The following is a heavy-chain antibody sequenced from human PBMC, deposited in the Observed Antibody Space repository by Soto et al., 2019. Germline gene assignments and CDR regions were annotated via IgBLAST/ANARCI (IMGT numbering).Heavy chain of an antibody. CDR2: TYYRSKWYN. CDR1: VDSVASNSAA. Sequence: SQTLSLTCAISVDSVASNSAAWNWIRQSPSRGLEWLGRTYYRSKWYNDYAVSVKSRITINPDTSKNQFSLQLNSVTPEDTAVYYCAREELRITMIVVVITTWFDPWGQGTLVTVSS. D-gene: IGHD3-22*01. J-gene: IGHJ5*02. CDR3: AREELRITMIVVVITTWFDP. V-gene: IGHV6-1*01.